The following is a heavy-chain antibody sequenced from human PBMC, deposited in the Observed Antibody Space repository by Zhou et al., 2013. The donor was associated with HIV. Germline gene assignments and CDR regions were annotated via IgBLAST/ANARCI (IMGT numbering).Heavy chain of an antibody. J-gene: IGHJ1*01. V-gene: IGHV1-18*01. Sequence: QSGTEVRTPGSSVKVSCQAYGYAGFFNALALSWVRQAPGQGLEWMGWISAYNGNTNYAQKLQGRVTMTTDTSTSTAYMELRSLRSDDTAVYYCARVGAKGSGWLGAEYFQHWGQGTLVTVSS. D-gene: IGHD6-19*01. CDR3: ARVGAKGSGWLGAEYFQH. CDR2: ISAYNGNT. CDR1: GYAGFFNALA.